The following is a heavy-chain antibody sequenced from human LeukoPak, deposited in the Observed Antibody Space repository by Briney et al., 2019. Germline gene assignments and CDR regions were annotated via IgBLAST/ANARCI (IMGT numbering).Heavy chain of an antibody. CDR2: ISSSGSYI. D-gene: IGHD7-27*01. V-gene: IGHV3-21*01. J-gene: IGHJ4*02. Sequence: PGGSLRLSCAAFGFTFSSYSMNWVRQAPGKGLEWVSSISSSGSYIYYADSVKGRFTISRDNAKKSLYLQMNSLRAEDTAVYNCATDGDDLDYWGQGTLVTVSS. CDR1: GFTFSSYS. CDR3: ATDGDDLDY.